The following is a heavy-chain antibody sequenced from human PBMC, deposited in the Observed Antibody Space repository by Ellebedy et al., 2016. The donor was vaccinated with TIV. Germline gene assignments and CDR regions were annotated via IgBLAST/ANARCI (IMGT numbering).Heavy chain of an antibody. J-gene: IGHJ5*02. D-gene: IGHD3-10*01. CDR3: ARQGPSITMVRGVNWFDP. Sequence: GSLRLSCIVSGGSISSSSPYWGWIRQPPGKGLEWIGSIYYTGSTYYNPSLKRRVTISVDTSKNQFSLNLNSLTAADTAVYYCARQGPSITMVRGVNWFDPWGQGTLVTVSS. CDR1: GGSISSSSPY. V-gene: IGHV4-39*01. CDR2: IYYTGST.